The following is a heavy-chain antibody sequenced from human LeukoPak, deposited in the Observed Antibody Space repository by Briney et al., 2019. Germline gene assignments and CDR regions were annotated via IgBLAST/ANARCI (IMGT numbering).Heavy chain of an antibody. CDR3: ARARIAAAGSPRIDY. CDR1: GYTFTGYY. D-gene: IGHD6-13*01. Sequence: ASVKVSCKASGYTFTGYYMHWVRQAPGQGLEWMGWINPNSGGTNYAQKFQGRVTMTRDTSISTAYMELSRLRSDDTAVYYCARARIAAAGSPRIDYWGQGTLVTVPS. J-gene: IGHJ4*02. CDR2: INPNSGGT. V-gene: IGHV1-2*02.